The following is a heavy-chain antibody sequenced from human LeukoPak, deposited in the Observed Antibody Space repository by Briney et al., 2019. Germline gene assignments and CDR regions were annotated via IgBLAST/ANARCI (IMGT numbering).Heavy chain of an antibody. D-gene: IGHD4-17*01. V-gene: IGHV4-39*07. CDR3: ARVPTVTFFDY. J-gene: IGHJ4*02. CDR2: IYYSRST. CDR1: GGSITSSSYY. Sequence: SETLSLTCTVSGGSITSSSYYWGWLRQPPGKGLEWIVSIYYSRSTDYKPSLKSRVTISESTSKNKLSMNLSSATAAAASACYCARVPTVTFFDYGGRGTLVNVPS.